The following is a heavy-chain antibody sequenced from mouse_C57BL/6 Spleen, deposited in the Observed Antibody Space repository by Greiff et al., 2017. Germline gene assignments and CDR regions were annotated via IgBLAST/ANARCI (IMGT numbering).Heavy chain of an antibody. J-gene: IGHJ3*01. Sequence: EVQLQQSGPELVKPGASVKISCKASGYSFTGYYMNWVKQSPEKSLEWIGEINPSTGGTTYNQKFKAKATLTVDKSSSTAYMQLKSLTSEDSAVYYCARSGLYDYDAFAYWGQGTLVTVSA. CDR1: GYSFTGYY. CDR3: ARSGLYDYDAFAY. CDR2: INPSTGGT. V-gene: IGHV1-42*01. D-gene: IGHD2-4*01.